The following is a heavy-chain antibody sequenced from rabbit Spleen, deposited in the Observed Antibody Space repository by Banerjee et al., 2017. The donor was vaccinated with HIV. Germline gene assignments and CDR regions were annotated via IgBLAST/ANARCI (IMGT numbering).Heavy chain of an antibody. V-gene: IGHV1S40*01. D-gene: IGHD1-1*01. Sequence: QSLEESGGDLVKPGASLTLTCTASGVSFSFSSYICWVRQAPGKGLEWIACIDSGSSNFTYFATWAKGRFTISKTSSTTVTLQMTRLTAADTATYFCARDTSSSFSSYGMDLWGQGTLVTVS. CDR1: GVSFSFSSY. CDR2: IDSGSSNFT. J-gene: IGHJ6*01. CDR3: ARDTSSSFSSYGMDL.